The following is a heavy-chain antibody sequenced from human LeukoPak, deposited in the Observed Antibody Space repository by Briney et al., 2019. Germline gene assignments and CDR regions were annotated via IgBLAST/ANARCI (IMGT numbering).Heavy chain of an antibody. D-gene: IGHD2-2*01. J-gene: IGHJ4*02. CDR2: ISSSSSYI. V-gene: IGHV3-21*01. CDR3: ARNGRYCSTTNCFGY. Sequence: GGSLRLSCAASGFTFSSYSMIWVRQAPGRGLEWVSSISSSSSYIYYADSVKGRFTISRDNAKDSLYLQMNSLRAEDTAVYYCARNGRYCSTTNCFGYWGQGTLVTVSS. CDR1: GFTFSSYS.